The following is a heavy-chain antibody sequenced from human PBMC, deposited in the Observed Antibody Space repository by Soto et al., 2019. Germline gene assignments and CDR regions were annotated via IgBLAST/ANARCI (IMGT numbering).Heavy chain of an antibody. CDR2: ISSDGSNK. D-gene: IGHD2-2*01. J-gene: IGHJ6*02. Sequence: QVQLVESGGGVVQPGRSLRLSCAASGFTFSSYAVHWVRQAPGKGLEWVVVISSDGSNKYYADSVKGRFTISIDNSKNKLYLPLNIRRAEDTAAYYCARVRDQLLFYYYYCMDVWGQGTTVTVSS. CDR3: ARVRDQLLFYYYYCMDV. CDR1: GFTFSSYA. V-gene: IGHV3-30-3*01.